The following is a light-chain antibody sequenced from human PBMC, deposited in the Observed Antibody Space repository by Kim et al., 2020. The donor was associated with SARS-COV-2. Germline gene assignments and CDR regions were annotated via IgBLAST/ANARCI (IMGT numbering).Light chain of an antibody. CDR3: QQYGRSIT. CDR2: GAS. V-gene: IGKV3-20*01. CDR1: QSVSNSY. J-gene: IGKJ4*01. Sequence: ENVLTQSPGTLSLSPGERATLSCRASQSVSNSYLAWYQHKPGQAPRLVIYGASSRATGIPDRFSGSGSGTDFTLTISRLEPEDSAVYYCQQYGRSITFGGGTKVEI.